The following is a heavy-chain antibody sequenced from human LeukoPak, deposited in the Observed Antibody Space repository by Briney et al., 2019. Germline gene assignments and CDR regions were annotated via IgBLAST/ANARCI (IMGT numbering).Heavy chain of an antibody. CDR1: GFTFSSYV. J-gene: IGHJ5*02. V-gene: IGHV3-33*01. CDR3: AREVLGSWTTRGWFDP. CDR2: IWYDGSNK. D-gene: IGHD6-13*01. Sequence: GRSLRLSCAASGFTFSSYVMHWVRQAPGKGLEWVAVIWYDGSNKYYADSVKGRFTISRDNSKNTLYLQMNSLRAEDTAVYYCAREVLGSWTTRGWFDPWGQGTLVTVSS.